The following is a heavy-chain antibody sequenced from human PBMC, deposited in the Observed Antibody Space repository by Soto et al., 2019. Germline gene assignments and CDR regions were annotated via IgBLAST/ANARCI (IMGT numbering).Heavy chain of an antibody. CDR1: GGSFSGYY. V-gene: IGHV4-34*01. CDR3: ERVAARPDNWVDP. CDR2: INHSGST. D-gene: IGHD6-6*01. J-gene: IGHJ5*02. Sequence: SETLSLTCAVYGGSFSGYYWSWIRQPPGKGLEWIGEINHSGSTNYNPSLKSRVTISVDTSKNQFSLKLSSVTAADTAVYYCERVAARPDNWVDPWGQGTLVTV.